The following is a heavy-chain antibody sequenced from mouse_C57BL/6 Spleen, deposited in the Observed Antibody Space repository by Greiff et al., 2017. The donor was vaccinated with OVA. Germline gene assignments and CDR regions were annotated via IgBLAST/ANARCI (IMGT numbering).Heavy chain of an antibody. CDR3: ARRYAHYYFDY. CDR1: GFTFSDYG. CDR2: ISSGSSTI. Sequence: EVKLVESGGGLVKPGGSLKLSCAASGFTFSDYGMHWVRQAPEQGLEWVAYISSGSSTIYYADKVKGRFTISRDNAQNTLCLQMTSLTAEDTAMYYCARRYAHYYFDYWGQGTTLTVSS. D-gene: IGHD2-10*02. J-gene: IGHJ2*01. V-gene: IGHV5-17*01.